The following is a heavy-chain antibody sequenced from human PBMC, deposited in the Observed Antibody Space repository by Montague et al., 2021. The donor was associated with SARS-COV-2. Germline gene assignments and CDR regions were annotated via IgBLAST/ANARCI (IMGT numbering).Heavy chain of an antibody. CDR2: IYQSGSA. CDR3: ATGTRMYGMDF. V-gene: IGHV4-30-2*06. Sequence: TLSLTCVVSGGSVSSGDYSWSWIRQSPGKGLEWIGYIYQSGSAYYNPSLKSRVTISIDTSNNQFSLNLRSVTAADTGLYYRATGTRMYGMDFWGQGTTVTDSS. J-gene: IGHJ6*02. CDR1: GGSVSSGDYS. D-gene: IGHD3-10*01.